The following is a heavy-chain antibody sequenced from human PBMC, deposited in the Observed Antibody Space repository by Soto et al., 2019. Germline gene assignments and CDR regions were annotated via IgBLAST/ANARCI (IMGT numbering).Heavy chain of an antibody. D-gene: IGHD3-3*01. Sequence: LSLTCAVYGGSFSGYYWSWIRQPPGKGLEWIGEINHSGSTNYNPSLKSRVTISVDTSKNQFSLKLSSVTAADTAVYYCARGDFVTNWFDPWGQGTQVTVSS. V-gene: IGHV4-34*01. CDR3: ARGDFVTNWFDP. CDR1: GGSFSGYY. J-gene: IGHJ5*02. CDR2: INHSGST.